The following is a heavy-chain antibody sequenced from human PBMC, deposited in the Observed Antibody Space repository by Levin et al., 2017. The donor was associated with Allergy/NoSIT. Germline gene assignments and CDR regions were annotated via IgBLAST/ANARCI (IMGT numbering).Heavy chain of an antibody. Sequence: KGLEWVAVISDDGDSQYYADSVKGRFTISRDNSKNTLYLQMNSLRPEDTAVFYCARDLPPYSGSYHFNYWGQGTLVIVSS. V-gene: IGHV3-30-3*01. D-gene: IGHD1-26*01. J-gene: IGHJ4*02. CDR3: ARDLPPYSGSYHFNY. CDR2: ISDDGDSQ.